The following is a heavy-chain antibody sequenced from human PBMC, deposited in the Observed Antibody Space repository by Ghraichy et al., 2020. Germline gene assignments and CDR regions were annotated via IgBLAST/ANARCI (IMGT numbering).Heavy chain of an antibody. CDR2: IIPIFGTA. D-gene: IGHD3-3*01. V-gene: IGHV1-69*13. J-gene: IGHJ5*02. Sequence: SVKVSCKASGGTFSSYAISWVRQAPGQGLEWMGGIIPIFGTANYAQKFQGRVTITADESTSTAYMELSSLRSEDTAVYYCARGPEVNDFWSGYRWFDPWGQGTLVTVSS. CDR1: GGTFSSYA. CDR3: ARGPEVNDFWSGYRWFDP.